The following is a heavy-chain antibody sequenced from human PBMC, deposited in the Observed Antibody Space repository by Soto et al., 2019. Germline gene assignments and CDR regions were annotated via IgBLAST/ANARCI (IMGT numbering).Heavy chain of an antibody. CDR3: ARGGLQHALDV. J-gene: IGHJ6*02. D-gene: IGHD6-13*01. CDR2: VNNDGTDT. CDR1: GFTFSNYW. V-gene: IGHV3-74*03. Sequence: EVQLVESGGGLVQPGGSLRLSCAASGFTFSNYWMYWARQAPGKGLVWVSRVNNDGTDTTHAESVKCRFTISRENAANTLYLHMILLRSEVTAVYYSARGGLQHALDVWSQGSTVTVSS.